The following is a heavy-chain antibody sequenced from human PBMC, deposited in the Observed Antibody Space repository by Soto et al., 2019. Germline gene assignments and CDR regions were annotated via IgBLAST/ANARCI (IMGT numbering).Heavy chain of an antibody. CDR3: ARDTGLLVFDP. CDR1: GFTFSSYG. CDR2: IWYDGSNK. J-gene: IGHJ5*02. Sequence: GGSLRLSCAASGFTFSSYGMHWVRQAPGKGLEWVAVIWYDGSNKYYADSVKGRFTISRDNSKNTLYLQMNSLRAEDTAVYYCARDTGLLVFDPWGQGTLVTVSS. D-gene: IGHD2-8*02. V-gene: IGHV3-33*01.